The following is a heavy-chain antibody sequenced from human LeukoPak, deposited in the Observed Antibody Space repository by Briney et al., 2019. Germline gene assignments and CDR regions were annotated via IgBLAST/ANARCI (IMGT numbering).Heavy chain of an antibody. J-gene: IGHJ4*02. D-gene: IGHD3-16*01. CDR2: ISSSSSYI. CDR3: ARVGGEFISIDY. CDR1: GFTFSSYG. Sequence: GGSLRLTCAASGFTFSSYGMNRVRQAPGKGLEWVSSISSSSSYIYYADSVKGRFTISRDNAKNSLYLQMNSLRAEDTAVYYCARVGGEFISIDYWGQGTLVTVSS. V-gene: IGHV3-21*01.